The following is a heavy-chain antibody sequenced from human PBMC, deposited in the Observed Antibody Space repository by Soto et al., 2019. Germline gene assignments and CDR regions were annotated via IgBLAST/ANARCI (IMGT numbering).Heavy chain of an antibody. CDR2: IIPILGIA. J-gene: IGHJ5*02. Sequence: VKVSCKASGGTFSSYTISRVRQAPGQGLEWMGRIIPILGIANYAQKFQGRVTITADKSTSTAYMELSSLRSEDTAVYYCARGPHSTYYDILTGPNWFDPWGQGTLVTVSS. CDR3: ARGPHSTYYDILTGPNWFDP. V-gene: IGHV1-69*02. D-gene: IGHD3-9*01. CDR1: GGTFSSYT.